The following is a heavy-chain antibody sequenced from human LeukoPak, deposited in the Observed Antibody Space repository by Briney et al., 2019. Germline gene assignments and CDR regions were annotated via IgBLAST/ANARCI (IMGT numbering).Heavy chain of an antibody. Sequence: GGSLRLSCAVSGFTFSGYWMHWVRQAPGKGLVWVSRIENDGSGTMYAGSVKGRFTISRDNSKNTLYLQMNSLRAEDTAVYYCAKDWGIVVVPAAILANWFDPWGQGTLVTVSS. D-gene: IGHD2-2*01. CDR1: GFTFSGYW. CDR3: AKDWGIVVVPAAILANWFDP. V-gene: IGHV3-74*03. CDR2: IENDGSGT. J-gene: IGHJ5*02.